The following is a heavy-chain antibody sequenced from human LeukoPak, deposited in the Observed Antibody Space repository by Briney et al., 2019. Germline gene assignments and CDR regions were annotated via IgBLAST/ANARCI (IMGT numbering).Heavy chain of an antibody. CDR3: ASRFWSGPYY. CDR2: INHSGST. CDR1: GGSFSGYY. J-gene: IGHJ4*02. V-gene: IGHV4-34*01. Sequence: SETLSLTCAVYGGSFSGYYWSWIRQPPGKGLEWNGEINHSGSTNYNPSLKSRVTISVDTSKNQFSLKLSSVTAADTAVYYCASRFWSGPYYWGQGTLVTVSS. D-gene: IGHD3-3*01.